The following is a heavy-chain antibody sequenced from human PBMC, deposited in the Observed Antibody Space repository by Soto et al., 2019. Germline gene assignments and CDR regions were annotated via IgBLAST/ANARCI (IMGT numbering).Heavy chain of an antibody. CDR1: GYTLTELS. Sequence: ASVKVSCKVSGYTLTELSMHWVRQAPGKGLEWMGGFDPEDGETIYAQKFQGRVTMTEDTSTDTAYMELSSLRSEDTAVYYCATLGFSSAIELFDYWGQRTLVTVSS. J-gene: IGHJ4*02. CDR2: FDPEDGET. V-gene: IGHV1-24*01. D-gene: IGHD3-16*01. CDR3: ATLGFSSAIELFDY.